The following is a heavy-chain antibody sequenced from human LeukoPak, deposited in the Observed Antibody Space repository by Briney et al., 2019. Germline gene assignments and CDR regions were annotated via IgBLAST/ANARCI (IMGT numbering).Heavy chain of an antibody. V-gene: IGHV1-2*04. CDR1: GYTFTGYY. D-gene: IGHD3-9*01. CDR3: ARATPVLTGYYLEYGLDP. Sequence: ASVKVSCKASGYTFTGYYMHWVRQAPGQGLEWMGWINPNSGGTNYAQKFQGWVTMTRDTPISTAYMELSRLRSDDTAVYYCARATPVLTGYYLEYGLDPWGQGTLVTVSS. CDR2: INPNSGGT. J-gene: IGHJ5*02.